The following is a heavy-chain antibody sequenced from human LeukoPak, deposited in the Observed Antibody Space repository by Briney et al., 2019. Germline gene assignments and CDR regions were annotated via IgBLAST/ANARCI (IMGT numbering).Heavy chain of an antibody. V-gene: IGHV3-48*01. D-gene: IGHD2-15*01. CDR2: ISSSSSTI. CDR3: ARVCGSSYYFDY. CDR1: GFTFSSYS. Sequence: GGSLRLSCAASGFTFSSYSMNWVRQAPGKGLEWVSYISSSSSTIYYADSVKGRFASSRDNSKNTLYLQMDSLRAEDTAIYYCARVCGSSYYFDYWGQGTLVTVSS. J-gene: IGHJ4*02.